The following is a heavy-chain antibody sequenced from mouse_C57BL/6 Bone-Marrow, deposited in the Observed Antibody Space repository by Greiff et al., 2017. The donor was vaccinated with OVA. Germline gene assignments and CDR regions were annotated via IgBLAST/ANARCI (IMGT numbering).Heavy chain of an antibody. V-gene: IGHV1-74*01. Sequence: VQLQQPGAELVKPGASVKVSCKASGYTFTSYWMHWVKQRPGQGLEWIGRIHPSDSDTNYNQKFKGKATLTVDKSSSTAYMQLSSLTSKDSAVYYCAIPYGSSYIMDYWGQGTAVTVSS. CDR2: IHPSDSDT. CDR1: GYTFTSYW. J-gene: IGHJ4*01. CDR3: AIPYGSSYIMDY. D-gene: IGHD1-1*01.